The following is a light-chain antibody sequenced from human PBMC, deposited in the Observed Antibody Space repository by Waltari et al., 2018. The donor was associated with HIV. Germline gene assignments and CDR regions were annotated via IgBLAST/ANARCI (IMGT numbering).Light chain of an antibody. Sequence: DIQLTQSPSSVSASVGERVTITCRASQDVSRWLACYQQQPGKAPKLLIYGASSLQGALPTRFIGSGSETDFTLTISSLQSEDFATYYCQHDHSFPFPFGAATKVDLK. CDR2: GAS. CDR3: QHDHSFPFP. V-gene: IGKV1-12*01. J-gene: IGKJ3*01. CDR1: QDVSRW.